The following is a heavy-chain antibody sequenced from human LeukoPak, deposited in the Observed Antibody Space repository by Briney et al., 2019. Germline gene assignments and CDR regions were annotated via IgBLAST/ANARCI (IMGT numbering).Heavy chain of an antibody. V-gene: IGHV4-59*01. Sequence: SETLSLTCTVSGGSISSYYWSWIRQPPGQGLEWIGYIYYSGSTNYNPSLKSRVTISVDTSKNQFSLKLSSVTAADTAVYYCARETGAFDSWGQGTMVTVSS. CDR3: ARETGAFDS. CDR2: IYYSGST. CDR1: GGSISSYY. J-gene: IGHJ3*02.